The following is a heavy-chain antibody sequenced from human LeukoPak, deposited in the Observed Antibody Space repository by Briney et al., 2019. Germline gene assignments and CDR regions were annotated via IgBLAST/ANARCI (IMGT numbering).Heavy chain of an antibody. CDR2: INHSGST. D-gene: IGHD1-26*01. CDR3: ARGEYSGSTYYFDY. J-gene: IGHJ4*02. CDR1: GGSFSGYY. V-gene: IGHV4-34*01. Sequence: TPSETLSLTCAVYGGSFSGYYWSWIRQPPGKGLEWIGEINHSGSTNYNPSLKSRVTISVDTSKNQFSLKLSSVTAADTAVYYCARGEYSGSTYYFDYWGQGTLVTVSS.